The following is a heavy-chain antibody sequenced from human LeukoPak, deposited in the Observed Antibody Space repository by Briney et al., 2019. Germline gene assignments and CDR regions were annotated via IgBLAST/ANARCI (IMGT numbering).Heavy chain of an antibody. CDR2: ISAYNGNT. CDR1: GYTFTMYG. V-gene: IGHV1-18*01. D-gene: IGHD2-2*01. Sequence: GASVTVSCKASGYTFTMYGVSWVRQARGQGLEWMGWISAYNGNTNYAQKLQGRVTMTTDTSTSTAYMELRSLRSDDTAVYYCARVRLVVVPAANWFDPWGQGTLVTVSS. CDR3: ARVRLVVVPAANWFDP. J-gene: IGHJ5*02.